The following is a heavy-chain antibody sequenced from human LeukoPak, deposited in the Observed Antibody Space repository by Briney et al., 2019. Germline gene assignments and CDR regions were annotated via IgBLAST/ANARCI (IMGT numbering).Heavy chain of an antibody. CDR2: ISGSGIST. V-gene: IGHV3-23*01. Sequence: GGSLRLSCTASGFTFSKYAVSWVRQAPGKGLEWVSAISGSGISTYYADSVKGRFTISRDNSKNTLYLQMNSLRAEDTAIYYCANEDCTSGPLYWGQGTLVTVSS. CDR1: GFTFSKYA. CDR3: ANEDCTSGPLY. J-gene: IGHJ4*02. D-gene: IGHD2-2*01.